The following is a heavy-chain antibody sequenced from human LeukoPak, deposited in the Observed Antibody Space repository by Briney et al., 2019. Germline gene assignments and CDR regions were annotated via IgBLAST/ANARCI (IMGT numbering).Heavy chain of an antibody. D-gene: IGHD4-17*01. Sequence: SETLSLTCTVSGGSISSGGYYWRWIRQHPGKGLEWIGYIYYSGSTYYNPSLKSRVTISVDTSKNQFSLKLSSVTAADTAVYYCARATTVTTSPQYYFDYCGQGTLVTVSS. CDR2: IYYSGST. CDR1: GGSISSGGYY. J-gene: IGHJ4*02. CDR3: ARATTVTTSPQYYFDY. V-gene: IGHV4-31*03.